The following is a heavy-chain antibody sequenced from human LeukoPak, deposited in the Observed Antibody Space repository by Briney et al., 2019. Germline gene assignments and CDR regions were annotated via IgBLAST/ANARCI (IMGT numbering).Heavy chain of an antibody. CDR1: GGSFSGYY. D-gene: IGHD5-24*01. CDR2: INHSGST. CDR3: ARGQRWLHPEPFDY. V-gene: IGHV4-34*01. Sequence: SETLSLTCAVYGGSFSGYYWSWIRQPPGKGLEWIGEINHSGSTNYNPSLKSRVTISVDTSKNQFSLKLSSVTAADTAVYYCARGQRWLHPEPFDYWGQGTLVTVSS. J-gene: IGHJ4*02.